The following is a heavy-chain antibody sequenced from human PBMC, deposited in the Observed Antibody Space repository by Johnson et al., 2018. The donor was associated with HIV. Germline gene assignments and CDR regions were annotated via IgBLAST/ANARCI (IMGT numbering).Heavy chain of an antibody. D-gene: IGHD6-13*01. Sequence: GKGLEWVSVIYSGGSTYYADSVKGRFTISRDNSKNTLYLQMNRLRAEDTAVYYCARDKGSWFDDAFDIWGQGTMVTVSS. V-gene: IGHV3-66*01. J-gene: IGHJ3*02. CDR3: ARDKGSWFDDAFDI. CDR2: IYSGGST.